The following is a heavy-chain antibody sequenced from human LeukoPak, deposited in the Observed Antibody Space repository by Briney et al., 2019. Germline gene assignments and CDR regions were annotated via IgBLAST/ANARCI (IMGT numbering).Heavy chain of an antibody. Sequence: PGRSLRLSCAASGFTFSNYGMHWVRQAPGKGLEWVAVIWYDGSNKYYADSVKGRFNISRDDSKNTLYLQMNSLRAEDTAVYYCARDPSASRWYFDYWGQGTLVTVSS. V-gene: IGHV3-33*01. D-gene: IGHD2-15*01. CDR1: GFTFSNYG. CDR3: ARDPSASRWYFDY. J-gene: IGHJ4*02. CDR2: IWYDGSNK.